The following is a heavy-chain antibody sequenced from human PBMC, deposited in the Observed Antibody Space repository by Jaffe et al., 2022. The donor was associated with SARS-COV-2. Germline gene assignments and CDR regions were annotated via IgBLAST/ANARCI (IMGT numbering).Heavy chain of an antibody. D-gene: IGHD3-10*01. CDR1: GFTVGDYW. J-gene: IGHJ4*02. CDR2: ISPDGNVK. V-gene: IGHV3-7*01. Sequence: EVQLVESGGALVQPGGSLRLSCAASGFTVGDYWMTWVRQAPGEGLEWVANISPDGNVKYYVDSVKGRFTISRDNAKNSLLLQMNSLRADDTAIYYCGRWGGNTWLDYWGQGTLVTVSS. CDR3: GRWGGNTWLDY.